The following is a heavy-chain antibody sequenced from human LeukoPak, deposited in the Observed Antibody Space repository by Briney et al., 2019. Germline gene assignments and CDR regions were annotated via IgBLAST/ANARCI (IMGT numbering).Heavy chain of an antibody. V-gene: IGHV4-34*01. CDR1: GGSFSGYY. D-gene: IGHD6-13*01. Sequence: PSETLSLTCAVYGGSFSGYYWSWIRQPPGKGLEWIGEINHSGSTNYNPSLKSRVTISVDTSKNQFSLKLSSMTAADTAVYYCARHGHSSSWYCFDPWGQGTLVTVSS. CDR3: ARHGHSSSWYCFDP. CDR2: INHSGST. J-gene: IGHJ5*02.